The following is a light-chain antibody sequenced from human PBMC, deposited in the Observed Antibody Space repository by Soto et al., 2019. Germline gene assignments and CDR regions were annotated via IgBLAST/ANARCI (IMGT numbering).Light chain of an antibody. CDR2: SAS. Sequence: EIGMTQSPATLSLSPGETATLSFMASQRVGINLAWYQQKPGQAPRLLIYSASTRASGIPDRFSGSGSGTEFTLTISSLQSEDFAFFYCQQYDGWPRTFGQGTKVDIK. J-gene: IGKJ1*01. CDR3: QQYDGWPRT. CDR1: QRVGIN. V-gene: IGKV3-15*01.